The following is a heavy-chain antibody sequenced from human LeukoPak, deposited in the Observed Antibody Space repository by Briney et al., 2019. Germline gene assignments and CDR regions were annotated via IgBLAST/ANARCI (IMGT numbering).Heavy chain of an antibody. D-gene: IGHD3-10*01. CDR1: GFTFSSYW. CDR2: INQAGSEK. Sequence: GGSLRLSCAASGFTFSSYWMSWVRQAPGKGLEWVASINQAGSEKNYVDSVKGRFTISRDNGKNSLYLQMNSLRAGDTAVYYCARMVRGTFDYWGQGTLVTVSS. J-gene: IGHJ4*02. V-gene: IGHV3-7*01. CDR3: ARMVRGTFDY.